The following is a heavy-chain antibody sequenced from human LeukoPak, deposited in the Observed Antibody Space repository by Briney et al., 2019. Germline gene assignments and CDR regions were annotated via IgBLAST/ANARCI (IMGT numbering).Heavy chain of an antibody. CDR2: ISSGGATT. Sequence: PGGSLRLSCVASTFTFSDFYMGWIRQAPGKGLEWLSYISSGGATTYYADSVKGRFTISRDNAKNSLYLEMNSLRVEDTAVYYCGRDAPKSRDAFEIWGQVTMVTVSS. CDR3: GRDAPKSRDAFEI. V-gene: IGHV3-11*01. J-gene: IGHJ3*02. CDR1: TFTFSDFY.